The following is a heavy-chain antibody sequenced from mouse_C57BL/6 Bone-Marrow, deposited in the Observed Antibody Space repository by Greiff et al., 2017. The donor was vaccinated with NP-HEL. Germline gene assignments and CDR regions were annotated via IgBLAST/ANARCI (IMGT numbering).Heavy chain of an antibody. CDR3: TTIYYGQRGCAY. D-gene: IGHD2-1*01. Sequence: VQLQQSGAELVRPGASVKLSCTASGFNFKDDYMHWVKQRPEQGLEWIGWIDPYNGDTEYASKFQGKATITVDTSSNTAYLQLSSLTSEDTALYFCTTIYYGQRGCAYWGQEALVTVSA. J-gene: IGHJ3*01. CDR2: IDPYNGDT. V-gene: IGHV14-4*01. CDR1: GFNFKDDY.